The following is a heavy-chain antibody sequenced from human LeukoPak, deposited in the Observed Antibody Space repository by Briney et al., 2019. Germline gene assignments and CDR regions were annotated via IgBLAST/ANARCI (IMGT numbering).Heavy chain of an antibody. V-gene: IGHV1-69*06. CDR1: GYTFTGYY. D-gene: IGHD3-16*01. CDR2: IIPIFGTA. J-gene: IGHJ4*02. CDR3: ARGGGDGIFDY. Sequence: GASVKVSCKASGYTFTGYYMHWVRQAPGQGLEWMGGIIPIFGTANYAQKFQGRVTITADKSTSTAYMELSSLRSEDTAVYYCARGGGDGIFDYWGQGTLVTVSS.